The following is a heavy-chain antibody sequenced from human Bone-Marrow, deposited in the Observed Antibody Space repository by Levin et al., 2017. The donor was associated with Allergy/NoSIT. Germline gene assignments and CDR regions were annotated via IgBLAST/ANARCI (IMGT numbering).Heavy chain of an antibody. CDR1: GFTFENHG. D-gene: IGHD1-1*01. J-gene: IGHJ4*02. CDR2: LSYDGNTE. CDR3: ERAGGNHRHDVDS. V-gene: IGHV3-33*05. Sequence: GGSLRLSCVGSGFTFENHGIHWVRQAPGKGLEWVSVLSYDGNTEYYADSVKGRPTMSRDNSKNTVYLQIQRLRTGDTGVYYCERAGGNHRHDVDSWGRGVLVTVTS.